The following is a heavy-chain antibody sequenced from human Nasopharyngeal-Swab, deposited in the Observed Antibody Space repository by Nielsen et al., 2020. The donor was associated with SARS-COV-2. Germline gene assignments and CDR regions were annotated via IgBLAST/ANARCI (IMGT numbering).Heavy chain of an antibody. V-gene: IGHV3-74*01. J-gene: IGHJ4*02. CDR3: ARDLLANYGDYEVDVSSGVY. CDR2: INSDGSST. Sequence: PGKGLVWVSRINSDGSSTSYAVSVKGRFPISRDNAKNSLYLQMNSLRAEDTAVYYCARDLLANYGDYEVDVSSGVYWGQGTLVTVSS. D-gene: IGHD4-17*01.